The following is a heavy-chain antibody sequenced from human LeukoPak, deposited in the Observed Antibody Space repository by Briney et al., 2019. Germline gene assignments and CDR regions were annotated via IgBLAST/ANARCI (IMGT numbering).Heavy chain of an antibody. D-gene: IGHD3-16*01. CDR2: IHYTGST. CDR3: ARLHALGAEEFDP. Sequence: SETLSLTCTVSGGSITGHYWSWIRQPPGKGLEWIGYIHYTGSTNYNPSLNSRITMSVDTPNNQFSLRLTSVTATDTAVYYCARLHALGAEEFDPWGQGAWSPSPQ. CDR1: GGSITGHY. J-gene: IGHJ5*02. V-gene: IGHV4-59*11.